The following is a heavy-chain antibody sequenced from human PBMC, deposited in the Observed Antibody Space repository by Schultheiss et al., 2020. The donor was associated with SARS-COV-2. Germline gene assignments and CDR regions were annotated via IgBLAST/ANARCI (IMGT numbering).Heavy chain of an antibody. Sequence: GGSLRLSCAASGFTFRDYYMSWIRQIPGKGLEWISYINGASSHTDYADSVKGRFTIARDNAKKSLYLEMNSLRAEDTAVYYCARDGIRTAPGNWFDPWGQGILVTVSS. J-gene: IGHJ5*02. D-gene: IGHD2-21*02. V-gene: IGHV3-11*05. CDR2: INGASSHT. CDR1: GFTFRDYY. CDR3: ARDGIRTAPGNWFDP.